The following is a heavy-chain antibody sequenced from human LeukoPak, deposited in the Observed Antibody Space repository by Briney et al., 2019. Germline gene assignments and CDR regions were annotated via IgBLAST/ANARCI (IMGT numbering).Heavy chain of an antibody. CDR1: GGSISSGDYY. D-gene: IGHD6-19*01. J-gene: IGHJ4*02. CDR3: ARGKGLENYFDY. V-gene: IGHV4-30-4*01. CDR2: IYYSGST. Sequence: SETLSLTCTVSGGSISSGDYYWSWIRRPPGKGLEWIGYIYYSGSTYYNPSLKSRVTISVDTSKNQFSLKLSSVTAADTAVYYCARGKGLENYFDYWGQGTLVTVSS.